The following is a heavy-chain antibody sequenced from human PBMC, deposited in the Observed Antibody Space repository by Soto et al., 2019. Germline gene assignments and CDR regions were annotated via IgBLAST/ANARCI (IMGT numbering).Heavy chain of an antibody. CDR3: AKVQLYDFWSGPEFDY. CDR1: GFIFEDHG. CDR2: ISGSGGST. V-gene: IGHV3-23*01. Sequence: GGSLRLSCAASGFIFEDHGMIWVRQAPGKGLEWVSAISGSGGSTYYADSVKGRFTISRDNSKNTLYLQMNSLRAEDTAVYYCAKVQLYDFWSGPEFDYWGQGTLVTVSS. J-gene: IGHJ4*02. D-gene: IGHD3-3*01.